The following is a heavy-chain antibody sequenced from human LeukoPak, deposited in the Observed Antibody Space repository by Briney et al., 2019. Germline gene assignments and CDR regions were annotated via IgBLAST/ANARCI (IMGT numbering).Heavy chain of an antibody. CDR3: ARGWELWDFDY. J-gene: IGHJ4*02. Sequence: SETLSLTCTVSGGSISGYYWSWIRQPAGKGLERIGHIYTSGSTNYNPSLKSRVTISVDTSKNQFSLKLSSVTAADTAVYYCARGWELWDFDYWGQGTLVTVSS. V-gene: IGHV4-4*07. CDR1: GGSISGYY. D-gene: IGHD1-26*01. CDR2: IYTSGST.